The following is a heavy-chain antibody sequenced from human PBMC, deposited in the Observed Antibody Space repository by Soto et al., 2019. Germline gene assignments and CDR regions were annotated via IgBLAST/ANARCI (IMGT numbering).Heavy chain of an antibody. V-gene: IGHV4-39*01. Sequence: SETLSLTCTVSGGSISSSSYYWGWIRQPPGKGLEWIGSIYYSGSTYYNPSLKSRVTISVDTSKNQFSLKLSSVTAADTAVYYCANTYYYGSGSYFDFDYWGQGTLVTVSS. CDR3: ANTYYYGSGSYFDFDY. D-gene: IGHD3-10*01. J-gene: IGHJ4*02. CDR2: IYYSGST. CDR1: GGSISSSSYY.